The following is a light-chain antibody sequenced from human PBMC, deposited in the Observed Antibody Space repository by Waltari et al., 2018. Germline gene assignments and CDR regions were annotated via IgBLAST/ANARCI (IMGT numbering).Light chain of an antibody. V-gene: IGLV3-1*01. CDR2: QDT. J-gene: IGLJ2*01. Sequence: SYELTQPPSVSVSPGQTASITCSGAKLGDLYACWYQKKPGQSPVLVIYQDTKRPSGVPGRFSCSNSGNTATLTISGTQAMDEADYYCQAWDSSTSHVVFGGGTKLTVL. CDR1: KLGDLY. CDR3: QAWDSSTSHVV.